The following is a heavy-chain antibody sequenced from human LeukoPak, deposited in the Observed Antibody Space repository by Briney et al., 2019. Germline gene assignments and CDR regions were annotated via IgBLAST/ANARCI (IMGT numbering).Heavy chain of an antibody. D-gene: IGHD2-2*01. CDR1: GGTFSSYA. V-gene: IGHV1-69*13. Sequence: SVKVSCKASGGTFSSYAISWVRQAPGQGLEWMGGIIPIFGTANYAQKFQGRVTITADESTSTAYMELSSLRSEDTAVYYCARDFVVVPTAFYYFDYWGQGTLVTVSS. CDR2: IIPIFGTA. CDR3: ARDFVVVPTAFYYFDY. J-gene: IGHJ4*02.